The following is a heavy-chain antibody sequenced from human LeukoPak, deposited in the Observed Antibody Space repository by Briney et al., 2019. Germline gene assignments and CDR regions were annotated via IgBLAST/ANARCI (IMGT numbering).Heavy chain of an antibody. CDR2: ISGYTGQT. J-gene: IGHJ4*02. V-gene: IGHV1-18*01. CDR3: ARVIYDSTGHPSFDY. CDR1: GYMFRHFG. Sequence: ASVKLSCKTSGYMFRHFGLTWVRQAPGQGLEWLGWISGYTGQTNYTLKRAGRVSVTIDTSTDTGYMELRSLRSDDTAMYYCARVIYDSTGHPSFDYWGRGTLVTVS. D-gene: IGHD2-8*02.